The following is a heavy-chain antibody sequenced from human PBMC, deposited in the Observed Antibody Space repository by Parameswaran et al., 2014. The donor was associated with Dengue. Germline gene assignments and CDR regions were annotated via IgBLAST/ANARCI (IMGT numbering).Heavy chain of an antibody. Sequence: KLVRQAPGQGLEWMGWINTNTGNPTYAQGFTGRFVFSLDTSVSTAYLQITSLKAEDTAVYYCARDRSYYGSGSNYWGQGTLVTVSS. V-gene: IGHV7-4-1*02. D-gene: IGHD3-10*01. J-gene: IGHJ4*02. CDR2: INTNTGNP. CDR3: ARDRSYYGSGSNY.